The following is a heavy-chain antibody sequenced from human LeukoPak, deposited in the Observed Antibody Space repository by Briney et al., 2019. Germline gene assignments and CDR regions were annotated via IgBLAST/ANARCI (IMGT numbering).Heavy chain of an antibody. J-gene: IGHJ4*02. D-gene: IGHD6-13*01. CDR1: GFTFDDYA. CDR3: ARDPRPYPGYSSSWYNY. CDR2: ISWKSDRI. Sequence: GGSLRLSCAASGFTFDDYAMHWVRQAPGKGLEWVSGISWKSDRIGYADSVKGRFTISRDNAKNSLYLQMNSLRAEDTALYYCARDPRPYPGYSSSWYNYWGQGTLVTVSS. V-gene: IGHV3-9*01.